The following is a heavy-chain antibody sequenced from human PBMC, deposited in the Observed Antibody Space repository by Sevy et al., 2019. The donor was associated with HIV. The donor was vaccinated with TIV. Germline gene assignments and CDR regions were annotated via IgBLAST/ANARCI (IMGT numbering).Heavy chain of an antibody. CDR3: AKRKRLTMIVVVIDY. D-gene: IGHD3-22*01. CDR2: ISGSGGST. Sequence: GGSLRLSCAASGFTFSSYAMSWVRQAPGKGLEWVSAISGSGGSTYYADSVKGRFTISRDKSKNTLYLQMNSLRAEDTAVYYCAKRKRLTMIVVVIDYWGQGTLVTVSS. CDR1: GFTFSSYA. V-gene: IGHV3-23*01. J-gene: IGHJ4*02.